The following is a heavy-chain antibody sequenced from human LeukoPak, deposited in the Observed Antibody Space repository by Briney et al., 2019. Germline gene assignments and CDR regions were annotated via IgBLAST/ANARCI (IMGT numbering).Heavy chain of an antibody. Sequence: SQTLSLTCGISGDSVSSNDAAWSWIRQSPSRGLEWLGRTFYRSKWYYDYAPSARSRITINPDTSKSQFSLQLDSVTPEDTAVYYCAREVAIIRGVRNWFDSWGPGILVTVSS. CDR3: AREVAIIRGVRNWFDS. J-gene: IGHJ5*01. V-gene: IGHV6-1*01. CDR2: TFYRSKWYY. D-gene: IGHD3-10*01. CDR1: GDSVSSNDAA.